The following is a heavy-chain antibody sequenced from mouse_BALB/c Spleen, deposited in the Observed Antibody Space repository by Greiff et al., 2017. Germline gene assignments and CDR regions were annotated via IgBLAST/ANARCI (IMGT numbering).Heavy chain of an antibody. CDR3: ARSYDYVWFAY. CDR1: GFTFSSFG. Sequence: DVMLVESGGGLVQPGGSRKLSCAASGFTFSSFGMHWVRQAPEKGLEWVAYISSGSSTIYYADTVKGRFTISRDNPKNTLFLQMTSLRSEDTAMYYCARSYDYVWFAYWGQGTLVTVSA. D-gene: IGHD2-4*01. J-gene: IGHJ3*01. CDR2: ISSGSSTI. V-gene: IGHV5-17*02.